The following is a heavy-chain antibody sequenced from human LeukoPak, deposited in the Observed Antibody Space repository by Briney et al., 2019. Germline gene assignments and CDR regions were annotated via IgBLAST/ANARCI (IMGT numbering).Heavy chain of an antibody. D-gene: IGHD2-2*01. CDR1: GGTFSSYA. V-gene: IGHV1-69*05. J-gene: IGHJ4*02. Sequence: SVKVSCKASGGTFSSYAISWVRQAPGQGLEWMGGIIPIFGTANYAQKFQGRVTITTDESTSTAYMELSSLRSEDTAVYYCARDPLPQRNIVVVPVPQGDWGQGTLVTVSS. CDR2: IIPIFGTA. CDR3: ARDPLPQRNIVVVPVPQGD.